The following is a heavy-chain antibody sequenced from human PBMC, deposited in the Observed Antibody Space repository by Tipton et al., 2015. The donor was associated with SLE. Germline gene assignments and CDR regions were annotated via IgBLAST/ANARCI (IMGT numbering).Heavy chain of an antibody. V-gene: IGHV4-39*01. J-gene: IGHJ3*02. CDR1: GGSNSSSSYY. Sequence: TLSLTCTVSGGSNSSSSYYWGWIRPPPGKGLEWIGGMYYSGSTYYNPSRKNRVTISGDTSTNQFSLKMSSVTAADTAVYYCARLPDLGILTGSDAFDIWGQGTMVTLSS. CDR2: MYYSGST. CDR3: ARLPDLGILTGSDAFDI. D-gene: IGHD3-9*01.